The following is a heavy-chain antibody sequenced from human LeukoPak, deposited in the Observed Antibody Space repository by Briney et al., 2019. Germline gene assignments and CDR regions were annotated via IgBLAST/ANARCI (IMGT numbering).Heavy chain of an antibody. D-gene: IGHD4-17*01. CDR2: ISGSGGST. J-gene: IGHJ4*02. V-gene: IGHV3-23*01. CDR1: GFTFSSYA. CDR3: AKDSRWTTRSLFDY. Sequence: PGGSLRLSCAASGFTFSSYAMSWARQAPGKGLEWVSAISGSGGSTYYADSVKGRFTISRDNSKNTLYLQMNSLRAEDTAVYYCAKDSRWTTRSLFDYWGQGTLVTVSS.